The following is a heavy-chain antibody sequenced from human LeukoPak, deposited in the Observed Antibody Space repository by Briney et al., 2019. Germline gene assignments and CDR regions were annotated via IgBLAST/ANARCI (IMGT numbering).Heavy chain of an antibody. CDR1: GFTFSSYA. CDR3: AKSPVVHAADYFDY. D-gene: IGHD4-23*01. CDR2: ISGSGGST. J-gene: IGHJ4*02. Sequence: PGGSLRLSCAASGFTFSSYAMSWVRQAPGKGLDWVSAISGSGGSTYYADSVKGRFTISRDNSKNTLYPQMNSLRAEDTALYYCAKSPVVHAADYFDYWGQGTLVTVSS. V-gene: IGHV3-23*01.